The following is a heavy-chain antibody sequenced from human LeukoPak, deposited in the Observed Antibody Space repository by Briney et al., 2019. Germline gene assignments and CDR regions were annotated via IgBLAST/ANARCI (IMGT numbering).Heavy chain of an antibody. V-gene: IGHV3-23*01. CDR1: GFTFSSYA. J-gene: IGHJ4*02. CDR3: AKHNSSWYYRTFDY. D-gene: IGHD6-13*01. Sequence: GSMRLSCAASGFTFSSYAMSWVRQAPGKGLEWVSAISGSGGSTYYADSVKGRFTISRDNSKNTLYLQMNSLRAEDTAVYYCAKHNSSWYYRTFDYWGQGTLVTVSS. CDR2: ISGSGGST.